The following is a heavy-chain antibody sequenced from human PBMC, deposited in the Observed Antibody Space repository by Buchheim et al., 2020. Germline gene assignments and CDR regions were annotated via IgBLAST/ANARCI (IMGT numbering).Heavy chain of an antibody. Sequence: EVQLVESGGGLVQPGGSLKLSCAASGLTFSGSAMHWVRQASGKGLEWVGRIRSKANSYATAYAASVKGRFTISRDDSKNTAYLQMNSLKTEDTAVYYCTRHHSSSWGPVGYYYYGMDVWGQGTT. CDR3: TRHHSSSWGPVGYYYYGMDV. D-gene: IGHD6-13*01. J-gene: IGHJ6*02. CDR2: IRSKANSYAT. CDR1: GLTFSGSA. V-gene: IGHV3-73*01.